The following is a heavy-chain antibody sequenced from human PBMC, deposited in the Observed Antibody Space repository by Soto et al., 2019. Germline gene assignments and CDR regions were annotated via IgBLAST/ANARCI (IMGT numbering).Heavy chain of an antibody. CDR3: ARAHEVAWFDS. J-gene: IGHJ5*01. Sequence: GSLRLSCKASGFSFSWYNMNWVRQAPGKGLQWVASITNRGTHTYSADSVKGRFTISRDNDKNSLYLQMNNPRAEDTATYYCARAHEVAWFDSWGLGTLVTVSS. CDR2: ITNRGTHT. D-gene: IGHD2-15*01. V-gene: IGHV3-21*06. CDR1: GFSFSWYN.